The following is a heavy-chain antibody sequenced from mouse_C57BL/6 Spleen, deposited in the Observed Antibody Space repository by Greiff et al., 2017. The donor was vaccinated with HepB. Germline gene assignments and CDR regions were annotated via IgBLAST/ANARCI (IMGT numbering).Heavy chain of an antibody. CDR1: GYTFTSYW. Sequence: QVQLQQPGAELVKPGASVKLSCKASGYTFTSYWMHWVKQRPGQGLEWIGMIHPNSGSTNYNVKFKSKDTLTVDKSSSTAYMQLSSLTSEDSAVYYCARSNYSNYHYAMDYWGQGTSVTVSS. V-gene: IGHV1-64*01. CDR3: ARSNYSNYHYAMDY. CDR2: IHPNSGST. D-gene: IGHD2-5*01. J-gene: IGHJ4*01.